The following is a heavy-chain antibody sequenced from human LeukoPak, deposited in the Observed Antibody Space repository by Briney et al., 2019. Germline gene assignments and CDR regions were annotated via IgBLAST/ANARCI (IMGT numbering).Heavy chain of an antibody. Sequence: QPGTSLRLSCAASGFTFRTNAMHWVRQAPGRGLEWVALISSDGTIKYYADSVQGRFTISRDTSRNTLFLQMNSLRAEDTAVYYCAKDDRGNEAPFDYWGQGTLVTVSS. CDR2: ISSDGTIK. V-gene: IGHV3-30*04. CDR1: GFTFRTNA. J-gene: IGHJ4*02. CDR3: AKDDRGNEAPFDY.